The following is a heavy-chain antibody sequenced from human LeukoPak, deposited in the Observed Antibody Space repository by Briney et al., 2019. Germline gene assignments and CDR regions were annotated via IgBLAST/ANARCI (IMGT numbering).Heavy chain of an antibody. Sequence: PGGSLRLSCTASGFTFDDYAMHWVRQAPGKGLDWVSGISWNSGDIVYADSVKGRFTISRDNAENSLYLQMNSLTSEDTALYYCAKSRYYDILTGQTYYFDYWGQGTLVTVSS. D-gene: IGHD3-9*01. CDR3: AKSRYYDILTGQTYYFDY. CDR2: ISWNSGDI. CDR1: GFTFDDYA. V-gene: IGHV3-9*01. J-gene: IGHJ4*02.